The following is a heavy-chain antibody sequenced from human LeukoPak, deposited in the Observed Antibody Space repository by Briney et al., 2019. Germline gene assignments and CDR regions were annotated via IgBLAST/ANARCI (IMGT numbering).Heavy chain of an antibody. CDR3: ARGPSLQLWFSYYGMDV. D-gene: IGHD5-18*01. CDR1: GGSFSGYY. V-gene: IGHV4-34*01. J-gene: IGHJ6*02. CDR2: INHSGST. Sequence: SETLSLTCAVCGGSFSGYYWSLIRQPPGKGLEWIGEINHSGSTNYNPSLKSRVTISVDTSKNQFSLKLSSVTAADTAVYYCARGPSLQLWFSYYGMDVWGQGTTVTVSS.